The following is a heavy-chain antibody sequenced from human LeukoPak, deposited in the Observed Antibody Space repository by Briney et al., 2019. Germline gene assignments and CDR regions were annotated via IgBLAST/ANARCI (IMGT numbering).Heavy chain of an antibody. CDR1: GGSISSGGYY. CDR2: IYHSGST. D-gene: IGHD1-1*01. CDR3: ASKQLERQTLDY. J-gene: IGHJ4*02. Sequence: SETLSLTCTVSGGSISSGGYYWSWIRQPPGKGLEWIGYIYHSGSTYYNPSLKSRVTISVDRSKNQFSLKLSSVTAADTAVYYCASKQLERQTLDYWGQGTLVTVSS. V-gene: IGHV4-30-2*01.